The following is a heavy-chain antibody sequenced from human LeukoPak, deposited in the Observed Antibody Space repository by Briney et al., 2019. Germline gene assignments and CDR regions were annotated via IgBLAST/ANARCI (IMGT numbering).Heavy chain of an antibody. V-gene: IGHV3-21*01. Sequence: PSETLSLTCAVYGGSFSGYYWSWVRQAPGKGLEWVSSISSSSSYIYYADSVKGRFTISRDNAKNSLYLQMNSLRAEDTAVYYCARFEYSSSSFDYWGQGTLVTVSS. CDR3: ARFEYSSSSFDY. D-gene: IGHD6-6*01. CDR2: ISSSSSYI. CDR1: GGSFSGYY. J-gene: IGHJ4*02.